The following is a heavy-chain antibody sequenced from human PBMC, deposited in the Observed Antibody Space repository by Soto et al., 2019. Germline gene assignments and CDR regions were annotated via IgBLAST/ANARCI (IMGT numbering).Heavy chain of an antibody. J-gene: IGHJ4*02. CDR2: SSYSGTT. Sequence: PSETLSLTCTVSGASISVHSYYWTWIRQPPGKGLEWIGCSSYSGTTNYNPSLKSRVTMSVDTPKNQFSLRLSSVTTADTAVYYCAGLRGYAGSPIDYWGQGTLVTVSS. CDR3: AGLRGYAGSPIDY. D-gene: IGHD2-15*01. CDR1: GASISVHSYY. V-gene: IGHV4-61*01.